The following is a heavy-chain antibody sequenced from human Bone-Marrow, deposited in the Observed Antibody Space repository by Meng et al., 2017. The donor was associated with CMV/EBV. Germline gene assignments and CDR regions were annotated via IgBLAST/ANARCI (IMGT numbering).Heavy chain of an antibody. CDR3: ARALRYRGYCSSTSCPNYYYYGMDV. D-gene: IGHD2-2*01. CDR2: ISSSSSYI. J-gene: IGHJ6*02. CDR1: GFTFSSYS. Sequence: GGSLRLSCAASGFTFSSYSMNWVRQAPGKGLEWVSSISSSSSYIYYADSVKGRFTISRDNAKNSLYLQMNSLRAEDTAVYYCARALRYRGYCSSTSCPNYYYYGMDVWSQGTTVTVSS. V-gene: IGHV3-21*01.